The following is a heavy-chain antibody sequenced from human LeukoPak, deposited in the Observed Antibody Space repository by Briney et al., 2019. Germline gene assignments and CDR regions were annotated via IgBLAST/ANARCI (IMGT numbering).Heavy chain of an antibody. D-gene: IGHD6-19*01. J-gene: IGHJ4*02. CDR2: ISSSSSYI. V-gene: IGHV3-21*01. CDR1: GFTFSSYS. Sequence: KSGGSLRLSCAASGFTFSSYSMNWVRQAPGKGLEWVSSISSSSSYIYYADSVKGRFTISRDNAKNSLYLQMNSLRAEDTAVYYCAREISSGSVAGTTDYFDYWGQGTLVTVSS. CDR3: AREISSGSVAGTTDYFDY.